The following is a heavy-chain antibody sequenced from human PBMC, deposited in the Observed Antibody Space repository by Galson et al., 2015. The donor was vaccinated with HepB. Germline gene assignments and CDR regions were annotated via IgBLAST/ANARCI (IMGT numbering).Heavy chain of an antibody. Sequence: SLRLSCAASGSSINFYSMNWVRQAPGKGLEWVAFICSTSSGIDYADSVKGRFTISRDNARNSLYLQMNSLRDEDSGVYYCTRGGSPDAWCSDYWGQGTLVTVSS. J-gene: IGHJ4*02. D-gene: IGHD2-8*01. CDR1: GSSINFYS. CDR2: ICSTSSGI. CDR3: TRGGSPDAWCSDY. V-gene: IGHV3-48*02.